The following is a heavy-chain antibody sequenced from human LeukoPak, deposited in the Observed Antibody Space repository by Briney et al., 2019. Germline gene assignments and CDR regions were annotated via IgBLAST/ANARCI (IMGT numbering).Heavy chain of an antibody. Sequence: SETLSLTCTVSGGSISSSSYYWGWIRQPPGKGLEWIGSISYSGSTYYNPSLKSRLTISVDASKNQFSLKLSSVTAADTAVYYCARHSKVLATVNPWGQGILVTVSS. J-gene: IGHJ5*02. D-gene: IGHD5-12*01. CDR1: GGSISSSSYY. V-gene: IGHV4-39*01. CDR3: ARHSKVLATVNP. CDR2: ISYSGST.